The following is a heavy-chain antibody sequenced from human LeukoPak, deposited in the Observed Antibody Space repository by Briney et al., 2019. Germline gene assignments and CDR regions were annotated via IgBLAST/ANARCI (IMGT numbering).Heavy chain of an antibody. V-gene: IGHV3-23*01. CDR2: ISGGGDNT. CDR1: GFTFSSYA. Sequence: GGSLRLSCAASGFTFSSYAMSWVRQAPGKGLEWVSAISGGGDNTYYADSVKGRFTISRDNSKNTMYLQMNSPRAEDTAVYYCAKRYCSSTSCYWVAFDIWGQGTMVTVSS. CDR3: AKRYCSSTSCYWVAFDI. J-gene: IGHJ3*02. D-gene: IGHD2-2*01.